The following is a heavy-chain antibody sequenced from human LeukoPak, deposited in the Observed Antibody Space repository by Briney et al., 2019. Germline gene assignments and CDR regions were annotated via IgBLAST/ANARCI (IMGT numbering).Heavy chain of an antibody. CDR2: IDPSDSYT. CDR3: ARGSYLTADY. J-gene: IGHJ4*02. Sequence: GESLRISCKGSGYSFTSYWISWVRQMPGKGLEWMGRIDPSDSYTNYSSSFQGHVTMSADKSISTAYLQWSSLKASDTAIYYCARGSYLTADYWGQGTLVTVSS. CDR1: GYSFTSYW. V-gene: IGHV5-10-1*01. D-gene: IGHD1-20*01.